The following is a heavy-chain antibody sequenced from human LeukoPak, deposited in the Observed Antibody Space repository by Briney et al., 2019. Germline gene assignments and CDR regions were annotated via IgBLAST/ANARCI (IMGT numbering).Heavy chain of an antibody. CDR2: IKEDGSQK. CDR1: GFTFSSSW. V-gene: IGHV3-7*01. Sequence: GGSLGLSCAASGFTFSSSWMSWVRQAPGKGLEWVANIKEDGSQKYYVDSVKGRFTISRDNAENSLYLQMNSLRDEDTAVYYCAKTGERDYWGQGTLVTVSS. CDR3: AKTGERDY. D-gene: IGHD7-27*01. J-gene: IGHJ4*02.